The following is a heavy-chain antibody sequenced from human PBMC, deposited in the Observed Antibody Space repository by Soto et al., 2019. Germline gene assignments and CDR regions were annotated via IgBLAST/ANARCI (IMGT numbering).Heavy chain of an antibody. V-gene: IGHV1-69*01. CDR3: ARDSHSSQPWGY. Sequence: QVQLVQSGAEVKKPGSSVKVSCKASGGTFSSYGISWVRQAPGQGLEWMGGIIPILGTANYAQKFQGRVTITADESSSTAYMELSSLRSEDTAVYYCARDSHSSQPWGYWGQGTLVTVSS. D-gene: IGHD3-16*01. J-gene: IGHJ4*02. CDR1: GGTFSSYG. CDR2: IIPILGTA.